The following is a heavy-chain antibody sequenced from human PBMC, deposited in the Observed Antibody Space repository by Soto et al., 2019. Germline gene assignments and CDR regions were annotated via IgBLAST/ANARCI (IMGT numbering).Heavy chain of an antibody. CDR3: ARVSRELLDY. CDR2: IYHSGST. D-gene: IGHD1-26*01. J-gene: IGHJ4*02. CDR1: GGSISSGGYS. Sequence: SETLSLTCAVSGGSISSGGYSWSWIRQPPGKGLEWIGYIYHSGSTYYNPSLKSRVTISVDRSKNQFSLKLSSVTVADTAAYYCARVSRELLDYWGQGTLVTVSS. V-gene: IGHV4-30-2*01.